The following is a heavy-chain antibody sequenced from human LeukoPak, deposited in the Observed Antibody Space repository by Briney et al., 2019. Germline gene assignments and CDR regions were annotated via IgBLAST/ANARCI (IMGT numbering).Heavy chain of an antibody. Sequence: GGSLRLSCAASGFTFSSYGMNWVRQAPGKGLEWVSSISSSSSYIYYADSVKGRFTISRDNAKNSLYLQMNSLRAEDTAVYYCARGDSSGYYLGYWGQGTLVTVSS. J-gene: IGHJ4*02. CDR1: GFTFSSYG. CDR3: ARGDSSGYYLGY. CDR2: ISSSSSYI. D-gene: IGHD3-22*01. V-gene: IGHV3-21*01.